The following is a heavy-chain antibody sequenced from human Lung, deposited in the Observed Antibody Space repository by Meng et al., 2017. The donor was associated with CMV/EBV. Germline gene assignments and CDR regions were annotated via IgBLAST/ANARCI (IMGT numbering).Heavy chain of an antibody. CDR3: AGEQGAF. V-gene: IGHV4-34*01. J-gene: IGHJ4*02. CDR2: INHSGST. CDR1: GGSFSGYY. Sequence: SQXLSLTCAVYGGSFSGYYWSWIRQPPGKGLEWIGEINHSGSTNYNPSLKSRVTISVDTSKNQFSLKLSSVTAADTAVYYCAGEQGAFWGQGTVVTVSS. D-gene: IGHD3-16*01.